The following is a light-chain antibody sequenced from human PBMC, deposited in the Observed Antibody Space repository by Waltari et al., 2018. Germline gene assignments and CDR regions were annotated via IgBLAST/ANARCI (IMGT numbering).Light chain of an antibody. CDR2: WAS. CDR3: QQYYSTPYT. J-gene: IGKJ2*01. CDR1: QSVLYSSNNKNY. V-gene: IGKV4-1*01. Sequence: DIVMTQSPDSLAVSLGERATINCKSSQSVLYSSNNKNYLAWYQQKPGQPPKLLIYWASTRESGVPYRFSVRGSGTDFTLTISSLQAKDVAVYYCQQYYSTPYTLGQGTKLEIK.